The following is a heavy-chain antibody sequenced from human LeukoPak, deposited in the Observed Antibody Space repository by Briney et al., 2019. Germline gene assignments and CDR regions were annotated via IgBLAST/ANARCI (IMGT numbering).Heavy chain of an antibody. V-gene: IGHV3-30*18. CDR3: AKDTSPYSSGWGLDY. D-gene: IGHD6-19*01. J-gene: IGHJ4*02. Sequence: GGSLRLSCAASGFTFSSYGMHWVRQAPGKGLGWVAVISYDGSNKYYADSVKGRFTISRDNSKNTLYLQMNSLRAEDTAVYYCAKDTSPYSSGWGLDYWGQGTLVTVSS. CDR1: GFTFSSYG. CDR2: ISYDGSNK.